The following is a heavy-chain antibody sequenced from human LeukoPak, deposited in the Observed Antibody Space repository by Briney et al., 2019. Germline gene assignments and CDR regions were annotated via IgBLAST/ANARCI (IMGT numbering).Heavy chain of an antibody. CDR2: ISSSGTTI. D-gene: IGHD2-15*01. J-gene: IGHJ4*02. CDR3: ARVLGYCSGKDCYTGGIDY. Sequence: GGSLRLSCAASGFTFSSYEMNWVRQAPGKGLEWISYISSSGTTIYYADSVKGRFTISRGNAKNSLYLQMNSLRAEDTAIYYCARVLGYCSGKDCYTGGIDYWGQGTLVTVSS. CDR1: GFTFSSYE. V-gene: IGHV3-48*03.